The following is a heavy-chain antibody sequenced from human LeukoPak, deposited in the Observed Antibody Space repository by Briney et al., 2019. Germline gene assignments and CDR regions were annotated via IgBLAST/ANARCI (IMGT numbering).Heavy chain of an antibody. D-gene: IGHD6-13*01. CDR2: INPNSGGT. Sequence: ASVKVSCKASGYTFTGYYMHWVRQAPGQGLEWMGRINPNSGGTNYAQKFQGRVTMTRDTSISTAYMELSRLRSDDTAVYYCATVGGDQQQLDYYFDYWGQGTLVTVSS. CDR1: GYTFTGYY. J-gene: IGHJ4*02. V-gene: IGHV1-2*06. CDR3: ATVGGDQQQLDYYFDY.